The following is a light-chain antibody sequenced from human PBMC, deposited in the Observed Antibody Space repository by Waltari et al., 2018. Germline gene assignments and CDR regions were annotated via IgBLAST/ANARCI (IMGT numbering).Light chain of an antibody. CDR3: VLYMGSGIWV. CDR1: SGSVSTSYY. J-gene: IGLJ3*02. CDR2: STN. V-gene: IGLV8-61*01. Sequence: QTVVTQEPSFSVSPGGTVTLTCGLSSGSVSTSYYPSWYQQTPGQAPRTLIYSTNPRSSGGPDRFSGSILGNKAALTSTGAQADDESDYYCVLYMGSGIWVFGGGTKLTVL.